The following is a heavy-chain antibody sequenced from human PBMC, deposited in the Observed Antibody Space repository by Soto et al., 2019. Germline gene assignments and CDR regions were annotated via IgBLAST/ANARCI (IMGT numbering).Heavy chain of an antibody. J-gene: IGHJ4*02. D-gene: IGHD5-18*01. CDR3: ATDPGYNYVMGFDH. Sequence: APLNGSWKVSGYTLSEEPMHWVRQATGKGLEWMXGXDXXXGXTXXXQXXXXRVTMTEDTSTDTAYMELSSLRSEDTAVYYCATDPGYNYVMGFDHWGQGTQLTVSS. CDR1: GYTLSEEP. CDR2: XDXXXGXT. V-gene: IGHV1-24*01.